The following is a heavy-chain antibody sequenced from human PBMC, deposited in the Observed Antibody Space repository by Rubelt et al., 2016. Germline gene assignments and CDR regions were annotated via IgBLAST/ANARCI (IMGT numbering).Heavy chain of an antibody. J-gene: IGHJ4*02. CDR3: ATGGTASLDY. CDR1: GFTFRAYW. V-gene: IGHV3-74*02. Sequence: EVQLVESGGGLVKPGGSLRLSCAASGFTFRAYWMYWVRQAPGKGLVWVSHINHDGSDTTYADSVKGRFTISRDKTKNTLYLQMNSLRGEDTAVYYCATGGTASLDYWGRGTLVTVSS. CDR2: INHDGSDT.